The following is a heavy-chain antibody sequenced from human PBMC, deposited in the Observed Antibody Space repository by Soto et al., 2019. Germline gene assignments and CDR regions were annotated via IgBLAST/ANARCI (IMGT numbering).Heavy chain of an antibody. CDR1: GGSISSSNW. CDR3: ARDRVRYYYDSSGYYPGFDY. Sequence: SETLSLTCAVSGGSISSSNWWSWVRQPPGKGLEWIGEIYHSGSTNYNPSLKSRVTISVDKSKNQFSLKLSSVTAADTAAYYCARDRVRYYYDSSGYYPGFDYWRQGTLVTSPQ. D-gene: IGHD3-22*01. V-gene: IGHV4-4*02. J-gene: IGHJ4*02. CDR2: IYHSGST.